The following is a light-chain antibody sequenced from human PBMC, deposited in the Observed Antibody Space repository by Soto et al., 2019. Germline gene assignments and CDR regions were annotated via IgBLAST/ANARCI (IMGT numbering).Light chain of an antibody. J-gene: IGKJ5*01. Sequence: ILLTQSQATLSLSPGERATLSCRASQSVSSYLAWYQQKPGQAPRLLIYDASNRATGIPARFSGSESGTDFTLTISSLEPEDVAVYYCQQRSNWPLITFGQGARLEIK. CDR1: QSVSSY. CDR2: DAS. V-gene: IGKV3-11*01. CDR3: QQRSNWPLIT.